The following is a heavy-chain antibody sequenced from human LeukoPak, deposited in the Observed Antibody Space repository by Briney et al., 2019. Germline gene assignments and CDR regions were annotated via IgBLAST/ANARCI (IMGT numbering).Heavy chain of an antibody. D-gene: IGHD6-19*01. J-gene: IGHJ6*02. CDR3: AKDYYSSGYYYYAMDV. V-gene: IGHV3-9*01. CDR1: GFTFDDYA. CDR2: ISWNSVSI. Sequence: GGSLRLSCEASGFTFDDYAMHWVRQAPGKGLEWVSGISWNSVSIDYADSVKGRLTFSRDNAKNSLYLQMNSLRAEDTALYYCAKDYYSSGYYYYAMDVWGRGTTVTVSS.